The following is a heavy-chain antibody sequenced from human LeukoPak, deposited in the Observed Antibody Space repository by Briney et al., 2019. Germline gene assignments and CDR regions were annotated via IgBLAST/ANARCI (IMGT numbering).Heavy chain of an antibody. CDR1: GYTFTSYD. Sequence: GASVKVSRKASGYTFTSYDINWVRQATGQGLEWMGWMNPNSGNTGYAQKFQGRVTITRNTSISTAYMELSSLRSEDTAVYYCARGLRGPRYDFWSGYYPNYYYYYMDVWGKGTTVTVSS. J-gene: IGHJ6*03. CDR2: MNPNSGNT. CDR3: ARGLRGPRYDFWSGYYPNYYYYYMDV. V-gene: IGHV1-8*03. D-gene: IGHD3-3*01.